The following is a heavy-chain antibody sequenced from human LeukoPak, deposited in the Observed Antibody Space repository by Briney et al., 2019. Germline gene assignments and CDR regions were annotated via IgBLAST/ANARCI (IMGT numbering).Heavy chain of an antibody. CDR1: GFTVSSNY. Sequence: PGGSLRLSCAASGFTVSSNYMSWVRQAPGKGLEWVSVIYSGGSTYYADSVKGRITISRDNSKNTLYLQMNSLRAEDTAVYYCARVPLYYGGLSFDYWGQGTLVTVSS. CDR2: IYSGGST. V-gene: IGHV3-53*01. CDR3: ARVPLYYGGLSFDY. J-gene: IGHJ4*02. D-gene: IGHD3-10*01.